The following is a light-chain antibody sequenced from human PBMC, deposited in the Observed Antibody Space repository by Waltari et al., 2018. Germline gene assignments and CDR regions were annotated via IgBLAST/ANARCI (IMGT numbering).Light chain of an antibody. CDR3: QQYYSTLALT. CDR2: WAS. J-gene: IGKJ4*01. V-gene: IGKV4-1*01. CDR1: QRVLYSSNNKNY. Sequence: DIVMTQSPDSLAVSRGERATINCKSSQRVLYSSNNKNYLAWYQQKPGQPPKLLIYWASTRESGVPDRFSGSGSGTDFTLTISSLQAEDVAVYYCQQYYSTLALTFGGGTKVEIK.